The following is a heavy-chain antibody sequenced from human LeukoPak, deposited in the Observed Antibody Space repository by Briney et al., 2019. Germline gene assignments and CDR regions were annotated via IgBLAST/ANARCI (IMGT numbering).Heavy chain of an antibody. CDR2: IYYSGST. Sequence: SETLSLTCTVSGGSISSYYWSWIRQPPGKGLEWIGYIYYSGSTNYSPSLKSRVTMSVDTSKNQFSLKLSSVTAADTAVYYCARLYSSSLGRVFDYWGQGTLVTVSS. J-gene: IGHJ4*02. CDR1: GGSISSYY. CDR3: ARLYSSSLGRVFDY. V-gene: IGHV4-59*01. D-gene: IGHD6-13*01.